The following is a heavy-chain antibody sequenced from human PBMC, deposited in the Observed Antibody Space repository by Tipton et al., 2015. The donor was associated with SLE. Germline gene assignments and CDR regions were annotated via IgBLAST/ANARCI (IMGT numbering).Heavy chain of an antibody. CDR3: ARAALPNYFDY. J-gene: IGHJ4*02. CDR1: GGSISSGSYY. CDR2: IYTSGST. Sequence: TLSLTCTVSGGSISSGSYYLSWIRQPAGKGLEWIGRIYTSGSTNYNPSLKSRVTISVDTSKNQFSLKLSSVTAADTAVYYCARAALPNYFDYWGQGTLVTVSS. V-gene: IGHV4-61*02.